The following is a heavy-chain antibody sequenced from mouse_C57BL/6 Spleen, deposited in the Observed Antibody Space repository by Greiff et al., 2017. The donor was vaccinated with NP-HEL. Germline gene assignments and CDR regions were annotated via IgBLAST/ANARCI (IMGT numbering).Heavy chain of an antibody. CDR2: ISYDGSN. Sequence: EVHLVESGPGLVKPSQSLSLTCSVTGYSITSGYYWNWIRQFPGNKLEWMGYISYDGSNNYNPSLKNRISITRDTSKNQFFLKLNSVTTEDTATYYCAIYYYGSSYYAMDYWGQGTSVTVSS. D-gene: IGHD1-1*01. CDR1: GYSITSGYY. V-gene: IGHV3-6*01. J-gene: IGHJ4*01. CDR3: AIYYYGSSYYAMDY.